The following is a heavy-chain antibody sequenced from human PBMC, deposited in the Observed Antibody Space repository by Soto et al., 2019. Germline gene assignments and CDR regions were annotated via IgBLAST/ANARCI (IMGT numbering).Heavy chain of an antibody. CDR3: ARDHRLAVAGTVVYYYYGMDV. Sequence: GGSLRLSCAASGFTFSSYAMHWVRQAPGKGLEWVAVISYDGSNKYYADSVKGRFTISRDNSKNTLYLQMNSLRAEDTAVYYCARDHRLAVAGTVVYYYYGMDVWGQGTTVTVS. D-gene: IGHD6-19*01. J-gene: IGHJ6*02. CDR1: GFTFSSYA. CDR2: ISYDGSNK. V-gene: IGHV3-30-3*01.